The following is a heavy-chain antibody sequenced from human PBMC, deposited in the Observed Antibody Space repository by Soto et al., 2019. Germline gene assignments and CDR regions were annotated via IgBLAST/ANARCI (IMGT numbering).Heavy chain of an antibody. CDR2: ITYDGSFQ. Sequence: GGSLRLSCQASGFNFDNYGMHWVRQAPGKGLEWVAVITYDGSFQYYADSVKGRLTISRDNSKNTLSLHLNTLKPEDTAVYHCAKDRVGGTFYTPLAFWGQGTLVTVSS. V-gene: IGHV3-30*18. CDR1: GFNFDNYG. D-gene: IGHD1-7*01. J-gene: IGHJ4*02. CDR3: AKDRVGGTFYTPLAF.